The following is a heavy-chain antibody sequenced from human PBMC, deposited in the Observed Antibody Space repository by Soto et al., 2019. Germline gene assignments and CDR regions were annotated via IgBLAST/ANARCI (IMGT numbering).Heavy chain of an antibody. Sequence: GGSLRLSCVASGFTFTDYRMTWVRQAPGKAPEWVANIKQDGSDKNYGDSVKGRFTISRDNSKNTLYLQMDSLRAEDTAMYYCATGMKWEHSYGMDVWGQGTTVTVSS. J-gene: IGHJ6*02. V-gene: IGHV3-7*01. D-gene: IGHD1-26*01. CDR1: GFTFTDYR. CDR2: IKQDGSDK. CDR3: ATGMKWEHSYGMDV.